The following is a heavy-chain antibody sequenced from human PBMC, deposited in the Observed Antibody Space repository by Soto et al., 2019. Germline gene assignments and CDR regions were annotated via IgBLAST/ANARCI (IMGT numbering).Heavy chain of an antibody. CDR3: AHFFLVEYVVLRGC. CDR1: GFSLSSSGVG. CDR2: IYWDDDK. V-gene: IGHV2-5*02. J-gene: IGHJ4*02. Sequence: QITVKESGPTLVKPTQTLTLTCTSSGFSLSSSGVGVGWIRQPPGKTLEWLALIYWDDDKRYTPSLKRRLTIIKQTCRNRLVRTIAGIDTVAQPPYYCAHFFLVEYVVLRGCWGQGILV. D-gene: IGHD2-8*02.